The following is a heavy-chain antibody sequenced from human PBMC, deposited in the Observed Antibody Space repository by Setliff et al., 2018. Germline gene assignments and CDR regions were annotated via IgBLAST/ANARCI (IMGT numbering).Heavy chain of an antibody. V-gene: IGHV3-21*05. D-gene: IGHD2-15*01. CDR1: GFTFTAYS. Sequence: GGSLRLSCAASGFTFTAYSMNWIRQAPGKGLEWVSYISVSGTYIDYADSVKGRFTISRDNAKNTLYLQISRLGVEDTAVYYCARDTRVRDSSSVPSDTFDIWGRGTMVTVSS. CDR3: ARDTRVRDSSSVPSDTFDI. J-gene: IGHJ3*02. CDR2: ISVSGTYI.